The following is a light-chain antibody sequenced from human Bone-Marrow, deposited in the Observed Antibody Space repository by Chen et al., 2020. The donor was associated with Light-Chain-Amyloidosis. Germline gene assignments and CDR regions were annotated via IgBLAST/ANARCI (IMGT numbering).Light chain of an antibody. J-gene: IGKJ5*01. Sequence: DIQMTQSPSTLSASVGDSVTLTCRGSQSLDNWLAWYQQKPGKAPKLLIYKASTLVSGVPSRFSGRGSGTEFTLTISSLQPDDFATYYCQQYNTRSITFGPGTRLEIK. CDR2: KAS. CDR1: QSLDNW. V-gene: IGKV1-5*03. CDR3: QQYNTRSIT.